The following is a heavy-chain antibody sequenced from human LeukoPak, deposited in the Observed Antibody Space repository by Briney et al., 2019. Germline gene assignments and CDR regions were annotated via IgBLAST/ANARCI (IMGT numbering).Heavy chain of an antibody. CDR2: ISSSSSYI. CDR1: GFTFSSYS. V-gene: IGHV3-21*04. Sequence: GGSLRLSCAASGFTFSSYSMNWVRQAPGKGLEWVSSISSSSSYIYYADSVKGRFTISRDNSKNTLYLQMNSLRAEDTAVYYCAKERQQLAYFDYWGQGTLVTVSS. J-gene: IGHJ4*02. D-gene: IGHD6-13*01. CDR3: AKERQQLAYFDY.